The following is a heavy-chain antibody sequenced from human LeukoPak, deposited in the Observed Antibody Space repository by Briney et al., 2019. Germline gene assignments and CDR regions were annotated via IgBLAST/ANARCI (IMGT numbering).Heavy chain of an antibody. J-gene: IGHJ4*02. CDR1: GYSFTSYW. V-gene: IGHV5-10-1*01. Sequence: GESLKISCKGSGYSFTSYWISWVRQMPGKSLEWMGRIDPSDSYTYYSPSFQGHVTISADKSITTAYLQWSSVKASDTAMYYCARHAWGSGWLGAFDYWGQGTLVTVSS. D-gene: IGHD6-19*01. CDR3: ARHAWGSGWLGAFDY. CDR2: IDPSDSYT.